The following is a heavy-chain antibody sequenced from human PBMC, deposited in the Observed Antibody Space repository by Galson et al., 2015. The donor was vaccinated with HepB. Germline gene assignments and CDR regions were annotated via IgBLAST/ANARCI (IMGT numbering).Heavy chain of an antibody. D-gene: IGHD1-26*01. V-gene: IGHV3-7*01. Sequence: SLRLSCAASGFTFNRHWMTWVRQAPGKGLEWVANIKQDGREKYFVDSVKGRFTMSRDNAKNSLYLQMNSLTVEDTAVYYCVKTKGWVYYYGMDVWGPGTTVTVSS. CDR3: VKTKGWVYYYGMDV. J-gene: IGHJ6*02. CDR2: IKQDGREK. CDR1: GFTFNRHW.